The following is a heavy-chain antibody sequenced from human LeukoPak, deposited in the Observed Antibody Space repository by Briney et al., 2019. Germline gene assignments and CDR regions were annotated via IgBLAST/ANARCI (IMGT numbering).Heavy chain of an antibody. Sequence: SETLSLTCTVSGGSISSSSYYWGWIRQPPGKGLEWIGSIYYSGSTYYNPSLKSRVAISVDTSKNQLSLRLSSVTAADTAVYYCARGDYGSQRSNNWFDPWGQGTLVTVSS. CDR3: ARGDYGSQRSNNWFDP. V-gene: IGHV4-39*01. CDR2: IYYSGST. J-gene: IGHJ5*02. D-gene: IGHD4-17*01. CDR1: GGSISSSSYY.